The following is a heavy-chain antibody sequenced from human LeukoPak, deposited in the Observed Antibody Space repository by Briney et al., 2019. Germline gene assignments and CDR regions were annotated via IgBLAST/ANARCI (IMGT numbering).Heavy chain of an antibody. CDR2: INKNGGET. CDR3: AKDHDHENQWFDP. V-gene: IGHV3-23*01. Sequence: GGSLRLSCAASGFTFSSYVMSWGRQAPGKGLEWVSTINKNGGETYYADSVKGRFTISRDNSRNTLYLQMNSLRAEDTAVYYCAKDHDHENQWFDPWGQGTLVTVSS. J-gene: IGHJ5*02. D-gene: IGHD2/OR15-2a*01. CDR1: GFTFSSYV.